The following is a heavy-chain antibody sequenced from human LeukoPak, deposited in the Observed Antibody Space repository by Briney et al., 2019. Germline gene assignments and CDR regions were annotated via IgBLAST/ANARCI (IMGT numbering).Heavy chain of an antibody. Sequence: SETLSLTCAVYGGSFSGYYWSWIRQPPGKGLEWIGEINHSGSTNYNPSLKSRVTISVDTSKNQFSLKLSSVTAADTAVYYCAREYGDYEDWGQGTLVTVSS. CDR3: AREYGDYED. D-gene: IGHD4-17*01. V-gene: IGHV4-34*01. CDR2: INHSGST. J-gene: IGHJ4*02. CDR1: GGSFSGYY.